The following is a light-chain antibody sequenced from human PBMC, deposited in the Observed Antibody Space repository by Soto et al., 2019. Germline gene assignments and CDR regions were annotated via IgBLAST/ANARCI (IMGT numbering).Light chain of an antibody. CDR1: QSVINNY. V-gene: IGKV3-20*01. CDR3: QQYGSPIT. CDR2: GAS. Sequence: VLTQSPGTLSLSPGDSATLSCTTSQSVINNYVAWYQQKPGQAPRLLIYGASSRATGIPDRFSGSGSGTDFTLTISRLEPEDFAVYYCQQYGSPITFGQGTRLEIK. J-gene: IGKJ5*01.